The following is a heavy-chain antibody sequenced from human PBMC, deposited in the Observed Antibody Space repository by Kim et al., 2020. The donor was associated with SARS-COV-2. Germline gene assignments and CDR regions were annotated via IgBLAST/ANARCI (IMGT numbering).Heavy chain of an antibody. J-gene: IGHJ6*02. CDR3: ARDLAFYGSGYGMDV. Sequence: DPVKGRFPISRDNARNSLYLHMNSLRAEDTAVYFCARDLAFYGSGYGMDVWGQGTTGTVSS. D-gene: IGHD3-10*01. V-gene: IGHV3-7*01.